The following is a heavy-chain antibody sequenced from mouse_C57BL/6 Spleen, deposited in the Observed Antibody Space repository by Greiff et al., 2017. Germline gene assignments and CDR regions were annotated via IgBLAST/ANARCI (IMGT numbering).Heavy chain of an antibody. CDR1: GYTFTSYW. V-gene: IGHV1-64*01. Sequence: QVQLQQPGAELVKPGASVKLSCKASGYTFTSYWMHWVKQRPGQGLEWIGMIHPNSGSTNYNEKFKSKATLTVDKSSSPAYMQLTTLTSDDSAVYDCARSPFMDYWGQGTSVTVSS. J-gene: IGHJ4*01. CDR3: ARSPFMDY. CDR2: IHPNSGST.